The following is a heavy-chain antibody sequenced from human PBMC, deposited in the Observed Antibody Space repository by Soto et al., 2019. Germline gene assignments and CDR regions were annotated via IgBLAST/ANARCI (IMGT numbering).Heavy chain of an antibody. V-gene: IGHV1-69*13. J-gene: IGHJ4*01. CDR2: IIPIFGTA. CDR3: ARDSTGIAAPKTTGPQYFEY. CDR1: GGTFSSYA. Sequence: GASVKVSCKASGGTFSSYAISWVRQAPGQGLEWMGGIIPIFGTANYAQKLQGRVTITADESTSTAYMELSSLRSEDTAVYYCARDSTGIAAPKTTGPQYFEYWGNGTLVTXS. D-gene: IGHD6-13*01.